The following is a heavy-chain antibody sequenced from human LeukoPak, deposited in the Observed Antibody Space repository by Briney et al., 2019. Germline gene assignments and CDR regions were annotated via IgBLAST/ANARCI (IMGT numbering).Heavy chain of an antibody. J-gene: IGHJ4*02. CDR2: VHTSGSP. V-gene: IGHV4-4*07. CDR1: GGSISDYY. Sequence: SETLSLTCTVSGGSISDYYWSWIRQPAGKGLEWIGRVHTSGSPNYNPSLKSRVTMSVDTSKNRFSLRLSTVTAADTAVYYCARDLYGDYGVFDYWGQGTLVTVSS. CDR3: ARDLYGDYGVFDY. D-gene: IGHD4-17*01.